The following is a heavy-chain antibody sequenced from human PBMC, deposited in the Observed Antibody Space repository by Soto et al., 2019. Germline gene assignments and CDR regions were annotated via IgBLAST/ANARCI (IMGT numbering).Heavy chain of an antibody. J-gene: IGHJ6*02. Sequence: GGSLRLSCAASGFDFNFYWMTWVRQAPGKGLEWVANVNPDGSEAFYADSLKGRASISRDNANNSLSLRMNSLRVDDTAIYYCARDRESVTVPRGIALGAMDVWGQGAMVTVSS. V-gene: IGHV3-7*03. CDR3: ARDRESVTVPRGIALGAMDV. CDR1: GFDFNFYW. CDR2: VNPDGSEA. D-gene: IGHD2-21*01.